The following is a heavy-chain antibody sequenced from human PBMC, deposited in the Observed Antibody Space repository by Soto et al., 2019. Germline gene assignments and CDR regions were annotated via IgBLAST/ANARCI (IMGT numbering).Heavy chain of an antibody. J-gene: IGHJ4*02. CDR3: AKERMVWWLRGGEDY. D-gene: IGHD5-12*01. Sequence: QVQLVESGGGVVQPGRSLRLSCAASGFTFSSYGMHWVRQAPGKGLEWVAVISYDGSNKYYADSVKGRFTISRDNSKNTLYLQMNSLRAEDTAVYYCAKERMVWWLRGGEDYWGQGTLVTVSS. CDR1: GFTFSSYG. V-gene: IGHV3-30*18. CDR2: ISYDGSNK.